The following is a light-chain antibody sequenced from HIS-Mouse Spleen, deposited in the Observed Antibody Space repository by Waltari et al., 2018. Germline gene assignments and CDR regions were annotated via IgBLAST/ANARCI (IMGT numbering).Light chain of an antibody. V-gene: IGLV2-23*01. Sequence: QSALTQPASVSGSPGQSITTSCTGTSSHVGSSYLVSWYQQQPGKAPKLMIYEGSKRPSGVSNRFSGSKSGNTASLTISGLQAEDEADYYCCSYAGSSTWVFGGGTKLTVL. J-gene: IGLJ3*02. CDR2: EGS. CDR3: CSYAGSSTWV. CDR1: SSHVGSSYL.